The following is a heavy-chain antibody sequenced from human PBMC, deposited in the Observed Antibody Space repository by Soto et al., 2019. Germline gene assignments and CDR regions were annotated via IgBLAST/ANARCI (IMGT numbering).Heavy chain of an antibody. V-gene: IGHV1-8*02. CDR1: GYTFTSYD. D-gene: IGHD6-6*01. CDR2: MNPNSGKT. Sequence: ASVKVSCKASGYTFTSYDISWVRQATGQGLERMGWMNPNSGKTGYAQKFQGRVTMTRNASISTAYMELSRLRSEDTAVYYCARVAYEYSTSPNWFDPWGQGTLVTVSS. CDR3: ARVAYEYSTSPNWFDP. J-gene: IGHJ5*02.